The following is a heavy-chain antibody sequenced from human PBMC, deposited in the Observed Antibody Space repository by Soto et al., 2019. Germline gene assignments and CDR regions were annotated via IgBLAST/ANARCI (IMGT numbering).Heavy chain of an antibody. CDR2: ISHGSTFI. V-gene: IGHV3-11*06. D-gene: IGHD3-3*02. CDR3: ARVGDHTLEPFWYFFDF. J-gene: IGHJ4*02. CDR1: GFTFSDSY. Sequence: QVQLVESGGGLVKPGGSLRLSCAASGFTFSDSYMDWIRQAPGQGLEWISYISHGSTFIRDADSVKGRFTISRDNAKNTLFLQMNSLRVDDTAVYYCARVGDHTLEPFWYFFDFWGQGALVTVSS.